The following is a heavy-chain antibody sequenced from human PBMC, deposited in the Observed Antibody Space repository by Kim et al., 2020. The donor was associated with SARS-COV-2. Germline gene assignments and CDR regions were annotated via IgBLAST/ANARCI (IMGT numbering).Heavy chain of an antibody. CDR3: AKDQGYSSSWYSFDY. CDR2: ISYDGSNK. CDR1: GFTFSSYG. J-gene: IGHJ4*02. D-gene: IGHD6-13*01. Sequence: GGSLRLSCAASGFTFSSYGMHWVRQAPGKGLEWVAVISYDGSNKYYADSVKGRFTISRDNSKNTLYLQMNSLRAEDTAVYYCAKDQGYSSSWYSFDYWGQGTLVTVSS. V-gene: IGHV3-30*18.